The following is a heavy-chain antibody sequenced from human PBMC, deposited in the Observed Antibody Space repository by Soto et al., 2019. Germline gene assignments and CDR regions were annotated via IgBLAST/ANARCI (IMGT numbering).Heavy chain of an antibody. CDR2: INPNSGGT. CDR1: GSPFIGYY. J-gene: IGHJ6*02. V-gene: IGHV1-2*04. D-gene: IGHD3-10*01. CDR3: ARVGGGLASLGYYGMDV. Sequence: ASVKVSCKASGSPFIGYYIHWVRQAPGQGLEWMGWINPNSGGTNYAQRFQGWVTMTRDRSISTAYMELSRLKSDDTAVYYCARVGGGLASLGYYGMDVWGQGTTVTVSS.